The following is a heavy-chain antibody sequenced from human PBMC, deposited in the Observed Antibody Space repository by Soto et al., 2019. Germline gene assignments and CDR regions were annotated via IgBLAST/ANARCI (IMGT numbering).Heavy chain of an antibody. CDR3: AAVGSASSSWHPFY. CDR1: GFTFTSSA. V-gene: IGHV1-58*01. Sequence: SVKVSCKASGFTFTSSAVQWVRQARGQRLEWIGWIVVGSGNTNYAQKFQERVTITRDMSTSTAYMELSSLRSEDTAVYYCAAVGSASSSWHPFYWGQGTLVTVS. D-gene: IGHD6-13*01. CDR2: IVVGSGNT. J-gene: IGHJ4*02.